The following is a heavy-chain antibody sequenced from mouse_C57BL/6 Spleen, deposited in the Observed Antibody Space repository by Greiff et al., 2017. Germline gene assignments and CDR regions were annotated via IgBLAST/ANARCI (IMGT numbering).Heavy chain of an antibody. D-gene: IGHD1-1*02. CDR3: ARTSYGASYWYFDV. Sequence: QVTLKVSGPGILQPSQTLSLTCSFSGFSLSTFGMGVGWIRQPSGKGLEWLAHIWWDDDKYYNPVLKSRLTISKDTSKNQVFLKIANVDTADTATYYCARTSYGASYWYFDVWGTGTTVTVSS. V-gene: IGHV8-8*01. J-gene: IGHJ1*03. CDR1: GFSLSTFGMG. CDR2: IWWDDDK.